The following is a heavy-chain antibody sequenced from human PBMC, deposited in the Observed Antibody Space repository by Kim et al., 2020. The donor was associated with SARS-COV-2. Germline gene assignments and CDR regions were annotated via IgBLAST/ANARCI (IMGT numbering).Heavy chain of an antibody. J-gene: IGHJ4*02. CDR3: ARHPHVVATISFDY. D-gene: IGHD5-12*01. V-gene: IGHV4-39*01. CDR1: GGSISSSSYY. Sequence: SETLSLTCTVSGGSISSSSYYWGWIRQPPGKGLEWIGSIYYSGSTYYNPSLKSRVTISVDTSKNQFSLRLSPVTAADTAVYYCARHPHVVATISFDYWGQGTLVTVSS. CDR2: IYYSGST.